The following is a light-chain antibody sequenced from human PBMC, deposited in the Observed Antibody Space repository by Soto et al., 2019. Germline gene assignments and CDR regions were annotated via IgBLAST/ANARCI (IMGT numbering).Light chain of an antibody. CDR1: QSVGSN. CDR3: RQYNNWPPWT. V-gene: IGKV3-15*01. CDR2: GAS. J-gene: IGKJ1*01. Sequence: KMSPGTLSLSKGERATLSCRASQSVGSNLAWYQQRPGQAPRLLIYGASTRATGIPARFSGSGSGTEFTLTISSLQSEDDAVYYCRQYNNWPPWTFGQGTKVDIK.